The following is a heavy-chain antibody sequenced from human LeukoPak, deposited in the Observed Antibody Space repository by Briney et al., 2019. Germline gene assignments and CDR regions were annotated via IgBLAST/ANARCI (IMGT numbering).Heavy chain of an antibody. Sequence: PSETLSLTCAVYGGSFSGYYWVWIRQPPGKGLEWIGSIYYSGTTYYNPSLKSRVTISVDTSRSQFSLKLSSVTAADTAVYYCAGPYGAFDYWGQGTLVTVSS. CDR1: GGSFSGYY. J-gene: IGHJ4*02. CDR3: AGPYGAFDY. V-gene: IGHV4-39*01. D-gene: IGHD4-17*01. CDR2: IYYSGTT.